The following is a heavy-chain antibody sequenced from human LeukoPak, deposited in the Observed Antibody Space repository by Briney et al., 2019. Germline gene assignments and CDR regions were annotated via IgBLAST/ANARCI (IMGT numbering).Heavy chain of an antibody. CDR3: AKVPTTERLSYYYYYYMDV. J-gene: IGHJ6*03. V-gene: IGHV3-23*01. D-gene: IGHD4-11*01. CDR2: ISDSGGRT. CDR1: GFTFSSYA. Sequence: PGGSLRLSCAASGFTFSSYAMSWVRQAPGKGLEWVSSISDSGGRTYHADSVKGRFTISRDNSKNTLYLQMNSLRAEDTAVYYCAKVPTTERLSYYYYYYMDVWGKGTTVTVSS.